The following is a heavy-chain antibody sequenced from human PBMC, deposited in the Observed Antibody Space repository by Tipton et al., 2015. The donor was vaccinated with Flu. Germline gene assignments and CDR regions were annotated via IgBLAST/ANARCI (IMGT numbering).Heavy chain of an antibody. CDR3: ARALYSTGWIWEF. J-gene: IGHJ4*02. D-gene: IGHD6-19*01. V-gene: IGHV4-39*07. CDR2: ISDSGGA. Sequence: TLSLTCSVSGDSIRSSSYYWGWIRQPPHKGLEWVGSISDSGGAYYSPSLKSRVTISVDTSKNQFSLKLSSVTAADTAVYYCARALYSTGWIWEFWGQGTLATVSS. CDR1: GDSIRSSSYY.